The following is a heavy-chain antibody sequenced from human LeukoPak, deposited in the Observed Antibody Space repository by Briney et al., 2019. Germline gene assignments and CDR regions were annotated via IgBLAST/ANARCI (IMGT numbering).Heavy chain of an antibody. CDR3: ARGDISGMRG. J-gene: IGHJ4*02. CDR2: INGDESST. D-gene: IGHD1-20*01. V-gene: IGHV3-74*01. CDR1: ALTFNTYW. Sequence: PGGSLRLSCAASALTFNTYWMHWVRQVPGRGLEWVSRINGDESSTNYADSVKGRFTISRDNAKNTLFLQMDNLRAEDTAVYYCARGDISGMRGWGQGTLVTVSS.